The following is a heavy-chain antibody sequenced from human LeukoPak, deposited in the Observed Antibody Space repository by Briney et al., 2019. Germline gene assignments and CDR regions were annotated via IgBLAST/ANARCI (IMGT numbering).Heavy chain of an antibody. D-gene: IGHD3-22*01. CDR1: GFTFSSYS. J-gene: IGHJ4*02. V-gene: IGHV3-21*01. CDR3: ARDFRRHDSSGYYV. Sequence: PGGSLRLSCAASGFTFSSYSMNWVRQAPGKGLEWVSSISSSSSYIYYADSVKGRFTISRDNAKNSLYLQMNSLRAEDMAVYYCARDFRRHDSSGYYVWGQGTLVTVSS. CDR2: ISSSSSYI.